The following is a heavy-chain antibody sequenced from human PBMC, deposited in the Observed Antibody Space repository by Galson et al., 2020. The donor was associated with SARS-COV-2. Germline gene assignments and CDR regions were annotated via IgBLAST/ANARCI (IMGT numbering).Heavy chain of an antibody. D-gene: IGHD1-26*01. Sequence: GGSLRLSCAASGFTFSNYVMHWVRQAPGKGPEWVAVISSDGSNSLYADSLKGRFTISRDNSKSTLYLQMNSLRAEDTAVYYCARGGEWELPYYFDYGGQGTLVTVSS. CDR2: ISSDGSNS. CDR1: GFTFSNYV. V-gene: IGHV3-30*04. CDR3: ARGGEWELPYYFDY. J-gene: IGHJ4*02.